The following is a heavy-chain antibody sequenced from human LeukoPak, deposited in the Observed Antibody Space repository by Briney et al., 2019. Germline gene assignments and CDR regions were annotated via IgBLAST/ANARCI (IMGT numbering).Heavy chain of an antibody. CDR2: INSDGSST. CDR3: ARENDYGDYEGAFDI. CDR1: GFTFSSYW. V-gene: IGHV3-74*01. D-gene: IGHD4-17*01. J-gene: IGHJ3*02. Sequence: GGSLRLSCAASGFTFSSYWMHWVRQAPGKGLVWVSRINSDGSSTSYADSVKGRFTISSDNAKNTLYLQMNSLRAEDTAVYYCARENDYGDYEGAFDIWGQGTMVTVSS.